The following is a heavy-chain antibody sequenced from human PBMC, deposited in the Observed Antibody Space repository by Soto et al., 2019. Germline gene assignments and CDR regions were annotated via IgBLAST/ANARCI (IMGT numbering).Heavy chain of an antibody. D-gene: IGHD3-22*01. CDR3: AREGGGGDYYYDSSGYYHFDY. CDR1: GGTFSSYA. Sequence: QVQLVQSGAEVKKPGSSVKVSCKASGGTFSSYAISWVRQAPGQGLEWMGGIIPIFGTANYAQKFQGRVTITADESTRPADMERSRLCSEYTGVDYWAREGGGGDYYYDSSGYYHFDYWGQGTLVTVSS. CDR2: IIPIFGTA. V-gene: IGHV1-69*01. J-gene: IGHJ4*02.